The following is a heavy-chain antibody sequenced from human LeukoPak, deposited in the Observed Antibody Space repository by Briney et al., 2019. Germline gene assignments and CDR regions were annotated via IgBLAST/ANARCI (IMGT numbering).Heavy chain of an antibody. D-gene: IGHD3-22*01. CDR3: ARAPYSSYGDY. V-gene: IGHV4-59*12. CDR2: IYYSGST. J-gene: IGHJ4*02. CDR1: GGSISSYY. Sequence: SETLSLTCTVSGGSISSYYWSWIRQPPGKGLEWIGYIYYSGSTYYNPSLKSRVTISIDTSKNQFSLRLSSVTAADTAVYYCARAPYSSYGDYWGQGTLVTVAS.